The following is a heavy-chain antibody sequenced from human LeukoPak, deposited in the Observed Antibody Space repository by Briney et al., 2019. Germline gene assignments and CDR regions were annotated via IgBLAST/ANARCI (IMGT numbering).Heavy chain of an antibody. D-gene: IGHD6-6*01. J-gene: IGHJ4*02. CDR1: GGSLSGYY. CDR3: ARGQPFKYSSSSGEDY. V-gene: IGHV4-34*01. Sequence: PSETLSLTCAVYGGSLSGYYWSWIRQPPGKGLEWIGEINHSGSTNYNPSLKSRVTISVDTSKNQFSLKLSSVTAADTAVYYCARGQPFKYSSSSGEDYWGQGTLVTVSS. CDR2: INHSGST.